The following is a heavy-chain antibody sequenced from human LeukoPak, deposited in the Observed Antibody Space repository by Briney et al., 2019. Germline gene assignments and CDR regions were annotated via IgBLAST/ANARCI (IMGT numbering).Heavy chain of an antibody. CDR1: GDSLTSYY. CDR3: ARTAKYYYGSETYYFFDY. J-gene: IGHJ4*02. Sequence: SETLSLTCTVSGDSLTSYYWSWIRQPPGKGLEWIGYVYYTGKTDFNPSLKSRVTISLDTSQNQFSLKLTSVTPADTAVYYCARTAKYYYGSETYYFFDYWGQGTLVTVSS. V-gene: IGHV4-59*01. CDR2: VYYTGKT. D-gene: IGHD3-10*01.